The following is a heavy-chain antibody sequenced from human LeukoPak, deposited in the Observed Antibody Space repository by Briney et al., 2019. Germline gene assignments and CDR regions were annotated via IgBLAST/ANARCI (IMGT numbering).Heavy chain of an antibody. CDR3: ARAPSIGYFDY. Sequence: SETLSLTCTVSGGSISDFYWSWIRQPPGKGLEWIGEINHSGSTNYNPSLKSRVTISVDTSKSQFSLKLSSVTAADTAVYYCARAPSIGYFDYWGQGTLVT. V-gene: IGHV4-34*01. CDR1: GGSISDFY. CDR2: INHSGST. J-gene: IGHJ4*02.